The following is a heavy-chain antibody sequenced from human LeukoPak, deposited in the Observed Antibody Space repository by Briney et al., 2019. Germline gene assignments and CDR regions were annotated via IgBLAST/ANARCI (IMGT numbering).Heavy chain of an antibody. CDR2: IYYTGNT. D-gene: IGHD1-1*01. J-gene: IGHJ5*01. V-gene: IGHV4-4*02. Sequence: SETLSLTCAVSGGSITSSNWWSWVRRPPGKGLEWIGEIYYTGNTNYNSSLKSRVTISVNKSNNQFSLNLSSVTAADTAVYYLAKGTGGDWFDPGAKEPLVTVP. CDR3: AKGTGGDWFDP. CDR1: GGSITSSNW.